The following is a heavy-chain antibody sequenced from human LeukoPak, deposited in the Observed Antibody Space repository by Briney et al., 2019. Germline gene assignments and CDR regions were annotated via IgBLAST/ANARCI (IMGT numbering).Heavy chain of an antibody. CDR1: GGSFSGYY. J-gene: IGHJ4*02. Sequence: PSETLSLTCAVYGGSFSGYYWSWIRQPPGKGLEWIGEINHSGSTNYNPSLKSRVTISVDTSRNHFSLKLSSVTAADTAVYYCARSYYYDSSDYLYWGRGTLVTVSS. CDR3: ARSYYYDSSDYLY. V-gene: IGHV4-34*01. CDR2: INHSGST. D-gene: IGHD3-22*01.